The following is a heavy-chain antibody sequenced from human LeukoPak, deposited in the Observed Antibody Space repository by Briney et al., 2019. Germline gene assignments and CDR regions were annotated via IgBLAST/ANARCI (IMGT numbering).Heavy chain of an antibody. CDR1: GFTFSSYA. CDR3: ARDRSRYDSSGPPLY. J-gene: IGHJ4*02. CDR2: ISGSGGST. D-gene: IGHD3-22*01. Sequence: QPGGSLRLSCAASGFTFSSYAMSWVRQAPGKGLEWVSAISGSGGSTYYADSVKGRFTISRDNAKNSLYLQMNSLRAEDTAVYYCARDRSRYDSSGPPLYWGQGTLVTVSS. V-gene: IGHV3-23*01.